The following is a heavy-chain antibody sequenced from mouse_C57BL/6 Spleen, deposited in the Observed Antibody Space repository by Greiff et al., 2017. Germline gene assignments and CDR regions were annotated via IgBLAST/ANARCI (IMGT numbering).Heavy chain of an antibody. CDR3: ARGGIYDGYYPSY. Sequence: QVQLKQSGAELVQPGASVKLSCKASGYTFTSYWMQWVKQRPGQGLEWIGEIDPSDSYTNYNQKFKGKATLTVDTSSSTAYMQLSSLTSEDSAVYYCARGGIYDGYYPSYWGQGTLVTVSA. J-gene: IGHJ3*01. CDR2: IDPSDSYT. D-gene: IGHD2-3*01. CDR1: GYTFTSYW. V-gene: IGHV1-50*01.